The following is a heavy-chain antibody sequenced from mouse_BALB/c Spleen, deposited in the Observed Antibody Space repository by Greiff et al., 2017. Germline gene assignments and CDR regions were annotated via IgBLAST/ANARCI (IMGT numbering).Heavy chain of an antibody. J-gene: IGHJ3*01. CDR1: GFSLTGYG. CDR3: ARAPGYGSSYWFAY. D-gene: IGHD1-1*01. Sequence: VKLMESGPGLVAPSQSLSITCTVSGFSLTGYGVNWVRQPPGKGLEWLGMIWGDGSTDYNSALKSRLSISKDNSKSQVFLKMNSLQTDDTARYYCARAPGYGSSYWFAYWGQGTLVTVSA. CDR2: IWGDGST. V-gene: IGHV2-6-7*01.